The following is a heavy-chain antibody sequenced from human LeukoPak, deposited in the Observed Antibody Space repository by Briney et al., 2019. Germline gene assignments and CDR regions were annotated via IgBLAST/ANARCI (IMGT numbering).Heavy chain of an antibody. CDR2: ISGYNGNT. V-gene: IGHV1-18*01. D-gene: IGHD2-2*01. CDR3: AREYCSTARCYMADY. Sequence: AASVKVSCKASGYRFISYVISWVRPAPGQGLEWMGWISGYNGNTNYAQKLQGRVTMTTDTSTSTAYMELRSLRSDDTAVYYCAREYCSTARCYMADYWGQGTLVTVSS. J-gene: IGHJ4*02. CDR1: GYRFISYV.